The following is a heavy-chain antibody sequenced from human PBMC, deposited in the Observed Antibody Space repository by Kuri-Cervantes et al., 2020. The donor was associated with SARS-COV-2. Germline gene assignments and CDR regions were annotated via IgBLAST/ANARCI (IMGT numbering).Heavy chain of an antibody. D-gene: IGHD4-23*01. V-gene: IGHV3-74*01. CDR2: INSDGSST. J-gene: IGHJ4*02. CDR3: AKTTVVTPWHFDY. Sequence: GESLKISCAASGFTFSSYWMHWVRQAPGKGLVWVSRINSDGSSTSYADSVKGRFTISRDNAKNTLYLQMNSLRAEDTAVYYCAKTTVVTPWHFDYRGQGTLVTVSS. CDR1: GFTFSSYW.